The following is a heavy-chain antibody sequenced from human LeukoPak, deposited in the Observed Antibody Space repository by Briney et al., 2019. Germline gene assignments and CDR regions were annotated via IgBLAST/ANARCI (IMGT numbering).Heavy chain of an antibody. CDR3: ARDPVVPAAIPFDL. D-gene: IGHD2-2*01. CDR2: INHSGSI. J-gene: IGHJ5*02. CDR1: GGSFSDYY. V-gene: IGHV4-34*01. Sequence: SETLSLTCAVYGGSFSDYYWNWIRQPPGKGLEWIGEINHSGSINYNPSLKSRVTMPVDTSKNQFSLKLSSVTAADTAVYYCARDPVVPAAIPFDLWGQGTLVTVSS.